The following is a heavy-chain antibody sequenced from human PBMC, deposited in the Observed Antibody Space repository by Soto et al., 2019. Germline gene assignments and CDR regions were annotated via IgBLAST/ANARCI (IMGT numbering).Heavy chain of an antibody. CDR1: GGSISSSNW. CDR2: IYHSGST. J-gene: IGHJ6*02. D-gene: IGHD3-22*01. V-gene: IGHV4-4*02. CDR3: ARDVGYYDSSGYVYYGMDV. Sequence: SETLSLTCAVSGGSISSSNWWSWVRQPPGKGLEWIGEIYHSGSTNYNPSLKSRVTISVDKSKNQFSLKLSSVTAADTAVYYCARDVGYYDSSGYVYYGMDVWGQGTTVTAP.